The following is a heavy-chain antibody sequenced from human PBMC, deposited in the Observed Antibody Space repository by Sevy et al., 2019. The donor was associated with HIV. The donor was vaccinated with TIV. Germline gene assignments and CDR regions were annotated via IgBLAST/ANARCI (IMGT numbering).Heavy chain of an antibody. CDR2: ISGSSGST. J-gene: IGHJ4*02. V-gene: IGHV3-23*01. Sequence: GGSLRLSCAASGFTFSSSAMSWVRQAPGKGLEWVSVISGSSGSTYFADSVKGRFTISRDNSKNTLYLQMNSLRAEETAVYYCAQSYYYDSSDYSAIEYWGQGTLVTVSS. D-gene: IGHD3-22*01. CDR1: GFTFSSSA. CDR3: AQSYYYDSSDYSAIEY.